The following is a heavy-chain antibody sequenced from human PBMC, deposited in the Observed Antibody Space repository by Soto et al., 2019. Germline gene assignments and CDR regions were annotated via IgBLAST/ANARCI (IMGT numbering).Heavy chain of an antibody. CDR3: TRSGPKYDFLSGYYTADAFEI. Sequence: SLRLSCTASGFTFGDYAMSWVRQAPGKGLEWVGFIRSKAYGGTTEYAASVKGRFTISRDDSKSIAYLQMNSLKTEDTAVYYCTRSGPKYDFLSGYYTADAFEIWGPGTMVTVSS. V-gene: IGHV3-49*04. CDR2: IRSKAYGGTT. D-gene: IGHD3-3*01. J-gene: IGHJ3*02. CDR1: GFTFGDYA.